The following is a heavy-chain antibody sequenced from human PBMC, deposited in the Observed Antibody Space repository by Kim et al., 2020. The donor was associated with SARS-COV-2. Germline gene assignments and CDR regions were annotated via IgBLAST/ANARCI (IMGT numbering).Heavy chain of an antibody. Sequence: GGSLRLPCAASGFTFSNYGVSWVRQAPGKGLEWVSAISFGGITDYADSVRGRFTTSRDNPKSTVYLQMNSLRAEDTAVYYCAGICGTTSCSDDYWGQGTLVTVSS. J-gene: IGHJ4*02. CDR2: ISFGGIT. D-gene: IGHD2-2*01. CDR1: GFTFSNYG. V-gene: IGHV3-23*01. CDR3: AGICGTTSCSDDY.